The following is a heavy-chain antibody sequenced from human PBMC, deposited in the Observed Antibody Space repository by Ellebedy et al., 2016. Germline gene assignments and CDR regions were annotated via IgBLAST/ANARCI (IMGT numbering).Heavy chain of an antibody. CDR2: IIPIFGTA. V-gene: IGHV1-69*13. CDR1: GGTFSSYA. CDR3: ARNQVEEYGSGSYYYYYYGMDV. Sequence: SVKVSXXASGGTFSSYAISWVRQAPGQGLEWMGGIIPIFGTANYAQKFQGRVTITADESTSTAYMELSSLRSEDTAVYYCARNQVEEYGSGSYYYYYYGMDVWGQGTTVTVSS. D-gene: IGHD3-10*01. J-gene: IGHJ6*02.